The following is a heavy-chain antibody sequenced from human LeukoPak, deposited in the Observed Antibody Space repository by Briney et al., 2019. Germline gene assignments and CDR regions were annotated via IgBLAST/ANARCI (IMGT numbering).Heavy chain of an antibody. Sequence: GGSLRLSCEASGFTFNSYTMTWVRQAPGKGLEWVSAISGDATVSYHTDSVKGRLTISRDNSKNTLYLVMNGLRAEDTAVYYCAKRGGHELDYWGQGTLVTVSS. D-gene: IGHD5-12*01. CDR3: AKRGGHELDY. J-gene: IGHJ4*02. CDR1: GFTFNSYT. CDR2: ISGDATVS. V-gene: IGHV3-23*01.